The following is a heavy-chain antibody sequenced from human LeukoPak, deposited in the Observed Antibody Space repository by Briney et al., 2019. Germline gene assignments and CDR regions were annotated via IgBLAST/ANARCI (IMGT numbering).Heavy chain of an antibody. J-gene: IGHJ4*02. CDR2: ISYDGSNK. Sequence: GRSLRLSCAASGFTFSSYAMHWVRQAPGKGLEWVAVISYDGSNKYYADSVKGRFTISRDNAKNTLYLQMNSLRAEDTAVYYCARIGLGGYLYWGQGTLVTVSS. V-gene: IGHV3-30-3*01. CDR3: ARIGLGGYLY. CDR1: GFTFSSYA. D-gene: IGHD3-22*01.